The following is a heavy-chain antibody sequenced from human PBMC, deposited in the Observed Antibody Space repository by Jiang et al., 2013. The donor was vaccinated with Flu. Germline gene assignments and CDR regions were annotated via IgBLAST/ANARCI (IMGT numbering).Heavy chain of an antibody. CDR3: ARVDGEASNDYGGSADY. CDR2: IYYSGST. CDR1: GGSISSGGYY. Sequence: GSGLVKPSQTLSLTCTVSGGSISSGGYYWSWIRQHPGKGLEWIGYIYYSGSTYYNPSLKSRVTISVDTSKNQFSLKLSSVTAADTAVYYCARVDGEASNDYGGSADYWGQGTLVTVS. J-gene: IGHJ4*02. D-gene: IGHD4-23*01. V-gene: IGHV4-31*03.